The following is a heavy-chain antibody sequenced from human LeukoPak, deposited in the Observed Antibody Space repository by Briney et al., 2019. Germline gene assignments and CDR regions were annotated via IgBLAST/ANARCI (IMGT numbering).Heavy chain of an antibody. J-gene: IGHJ3*02. D-gene: IGHD3-16*01. Sequence: GGSLRLSCAASGFTFSNYGMHWVRQAPGKGLEWVAVISYDGNNKYYADSVKGRFTISRDNSKNTLYLQMNSLRAEDTAVYYCAKSSHAFGAFDIWGQGTMVTVSS. V-gene: IGHV3-30*18. CDR2: ISYDGNNK. CDR3: AKSSHAFGAFDI. CDR1: GFTFSNYG.